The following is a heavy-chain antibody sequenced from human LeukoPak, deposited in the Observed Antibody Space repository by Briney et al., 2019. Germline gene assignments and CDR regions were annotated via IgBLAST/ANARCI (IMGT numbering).Heavy chain of an antibody. V-gene: IGHV1-8*01. J-gene: IGHJ4*02. CDR2: MHPNSGDT. CDR1: GYTFTGYD. Sequence: ASVKVSCKTSGYTFTGYDINWVRQAAGQGFEWMGWMHPNSGDTGYAHNLQGRITITRDSSTATVFMELSSLRSEDTAMYYCARGRLNGNVDFWGQGALVTVSS. CDR3: ARGRLNGNVDF. D-gene: IGHD1-20*01.